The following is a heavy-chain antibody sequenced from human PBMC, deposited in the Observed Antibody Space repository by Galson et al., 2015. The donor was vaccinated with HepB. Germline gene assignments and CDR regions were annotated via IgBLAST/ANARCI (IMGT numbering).Heavy chain of an antibody. CDR1: GGSISSYY. J-gene: IGHJ5*02. D-gene: IGHD3-22*01. CDR3: ARQYYYDSSGYYYWFDP. V-gene: IGHV4-4*07. Sequence: ETLSLTCTVSGGSISSYYWSWIRQPAGKGLEWIGRIYTSGSTNYNPSLKSRVTMSVDTSKNQFSLKLSSVTAADTAVYYCARQYYYDSSGYYYWFDPWGQGTLVTVSS. CDR2: IYTSGST.